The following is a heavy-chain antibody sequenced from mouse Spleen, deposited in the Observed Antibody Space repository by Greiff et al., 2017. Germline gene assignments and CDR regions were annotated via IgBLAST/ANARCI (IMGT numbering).Heavy chain of an antibody. J-gene: IGHJ3*01. Sequence: VMLVESGPGLVAPSQSLSITCTVSGFSLTSYGVHWVRQPPGKGLEWLGVIWAGGSTNYNSALMSRLSISKDNSKSQVFLKMNSLQTDDTAMYYCARDDGTVVAHWGQGTLVTVSA. CDR2: IWAGGST. V-gene: IGHV2-9*02. CDR3: ARDDGTVVAH. D-gene: IGHD1-1*01. CDR1: GFSLTSYG.